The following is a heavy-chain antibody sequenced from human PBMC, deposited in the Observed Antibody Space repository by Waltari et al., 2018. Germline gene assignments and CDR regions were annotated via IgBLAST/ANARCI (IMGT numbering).Heavy chain of an antibody. CDR2: ATHSGST. CDR3: ARGSGRYDLWSGYYRGVVGATYYYGMDV. CDR1: GWSLMCYY. D-gene: IGHD3-3*01. J-gene: IGHJ6*02. V-gene: IGHV4-34*01. Sequence: QAQLPQWGAGLLKPSETLPPPCAVYGWSLMCYYWTWVLHPPRKWLGGLGVATHSGSTKYNPSLKSRVTISVDTSKNQCSLKLSSVTAADTAVYYCARGSGRYDLWSGYYRGVVGATYYYGMDVWGQGTTVTVSS.